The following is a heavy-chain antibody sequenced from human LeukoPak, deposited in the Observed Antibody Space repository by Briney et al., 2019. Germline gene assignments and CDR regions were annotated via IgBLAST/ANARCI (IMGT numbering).Heavy chain of an antibody. J-gene: IGHJ4*02. V-gene: IGHV4-59*08. D-gene: IGHD1-1*01. CDR2: IYYTGGT. Sequence: PSETLSLTCTVSGVTICSNYWTWIRQAPGKGLEDIGYIYYTGGTNYNPSLKSRVTISVDTSKNQFSLKLSTLTAADTAVYFCAKYGNGGRVMDYWGQGTLVTVSS. CDR3: AKYGNGGRVMDY. CDR1: GVTICSNY.